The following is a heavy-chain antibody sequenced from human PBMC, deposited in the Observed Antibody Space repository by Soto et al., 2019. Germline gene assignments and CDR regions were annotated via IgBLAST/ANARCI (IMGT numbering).Heavy chain of an antibody. J-gene: IGHJ4*02. Sequence: QVQLVQSGAEVKKPGASVKVSCKASGYTFSSYDINWVRQATGQGLEWMGWLNPNSGDTGNAQKFQGRVTLTRNTSINTAYIELRSLTSDDTAVYYCASSGGGWYLYWGQGTLVTVSS. CDR1: GYTFSSYD. CDR2: LNPNSGDT. V-gene: IGHV1-8*01. CDR3: ASSGGGWYLY. D-gene: IGHD6-19*01.